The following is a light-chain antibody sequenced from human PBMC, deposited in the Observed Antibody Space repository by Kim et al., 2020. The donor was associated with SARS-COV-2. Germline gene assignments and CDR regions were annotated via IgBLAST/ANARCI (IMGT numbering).Light chain of an antibody. CDR1: PSLLHDNGNTL. CDR2: EVS. Sequence: QPASISCTSSPSLLHDNGNTLLYWFLQKPGQPPLLLIYEVSNRFSGVPDRFSGSESGTDFTLQISRVETEDVRIYYYMQSLQIPPTFGQGTKLEI. V-gene: IGKV2D-29*01. CDR3: MQSLQIPPT. J-gene: IGKJ2*01.